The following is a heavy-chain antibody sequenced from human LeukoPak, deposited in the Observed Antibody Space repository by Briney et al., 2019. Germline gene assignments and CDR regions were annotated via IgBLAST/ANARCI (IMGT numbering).Heavy chain of an antibody. CDR2: INHSGSA. CDR3: AVPLYSSSWYDY. V-gene: IGHV4-34*01. Sequence: SETPSLTCAVYGGSFSGYYWSWIRQPPGKGLEWIGEINHSGSANYNPSLKSRVTISVDTSKNQFSLKLSSVTAADTAVYYCAVPLYSSSWYDYWGQGTLVTVSS. D-gene: IGHD6-13*01. CDR1: GGSFSGYY. J-gene: IGHJ4*02.